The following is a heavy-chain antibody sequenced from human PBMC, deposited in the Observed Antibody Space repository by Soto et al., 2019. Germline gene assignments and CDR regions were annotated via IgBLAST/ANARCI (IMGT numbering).Heavy chain of an antibody. V-gene: IGHV3-73*01. CDR2: IRSKANSYAT. Sequence: GGSLRLSCAASGFTFSGSAMHWVRQASGKGLEWVGRIRSKANSYATAYAASVKGRFTISRDDSKNTAYLQMNSLKTEDTAVYYCTRRDDYSIMGTTRYYYMDVWGKGTTVTVSS. CDR3: TRRDDYSIMGTTRYYYMDV. D-gene: IGHD4-4*01. CDR1: GFTFSGSA. J-gene: IGHJ6*03.